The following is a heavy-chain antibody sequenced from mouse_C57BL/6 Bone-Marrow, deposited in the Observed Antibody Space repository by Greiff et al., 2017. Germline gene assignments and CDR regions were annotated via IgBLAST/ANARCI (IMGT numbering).Heavy chain of an antibody. CDR3: APLLPTGFDY. CDR1: GYTFTSYW. CDR2: IDPSDSYT. V-gene: IGHV1-69*01. Sequence: QVQLQQPGAELVMPGASVKLSCKASGYTFTSYWMHWVKQRPGQGLEWIGEIDPSDSYTNYNQKFKGKSTLTVDKSSSTAYMRLSSLTSEDSSVYYCAPLLPTGFDYWGQGTTLTVSS. J-gene: IGHJ2*01. D-gene: IGHD1-2*01.